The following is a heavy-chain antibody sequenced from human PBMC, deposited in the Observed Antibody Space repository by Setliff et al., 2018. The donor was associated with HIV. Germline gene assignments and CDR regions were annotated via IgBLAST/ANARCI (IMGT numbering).Heavy chain of an antibody. V-gene: IGHV1-18*01. CDR1: GYPFTSYG. Sequence: VASVKVSCKASGYPFTSYGIVWVRQAPGQGLEWMGWISPYNGNTSYAQKLQGRFTMTTDTSTNTVYMDLRSLRSDDTAVYYCAREWRETLHWEAAFDYWGQGTLVTVSS. CDR2: ISPYNGNT. J-gene: IGHJ4*02. D-gene: IGHD1-26*01. CDR3: AREWRETLHWEAAFDY.